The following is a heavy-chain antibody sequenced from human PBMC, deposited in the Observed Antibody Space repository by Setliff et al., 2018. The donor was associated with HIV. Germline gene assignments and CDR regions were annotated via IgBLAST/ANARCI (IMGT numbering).Heavy chain of an antibody. V-gene: IGHV4-4*02. J-gene: IGHJ4*02. Sequence: SETLSLTCAVSGGSISSNWWSWVRQSPGKGLEWIGEIYHSGSTHYNPSLQSRVTISVDKSKSQFSLKLNSVIAADTAVYYCGGNGYYSIDYWGQGTLVTVSS. D-gene: IGHD3-22*01. CDR2: IYHSGST. CDR3: GGNGYYSIDY. CDR1: GGSISSNW.